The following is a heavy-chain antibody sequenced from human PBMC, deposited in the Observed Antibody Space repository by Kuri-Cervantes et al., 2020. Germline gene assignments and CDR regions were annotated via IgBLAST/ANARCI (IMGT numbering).Heavy chain of an antibody. Sequence: SGPTLVKPTQTLTLTCTFSGFSLSTSGVGVGWIRQPPGKALEWLALIYWDDDKRYSPSLKSRLTITKDTSKNQVVLTMTNMDPVDTATYYCAHGWVLRYFDTSGTRGWFDPWGQGTLVTVSS. J-gene: IGHJ5*02. CDR2: IYWDDDK. CDR3: AHGWVLRYFDTSGTRGWFDP. CDR1: GFSLSTSGVG. D-gene: IGHD3-9*01. V-gene: IGHV2-5*02.